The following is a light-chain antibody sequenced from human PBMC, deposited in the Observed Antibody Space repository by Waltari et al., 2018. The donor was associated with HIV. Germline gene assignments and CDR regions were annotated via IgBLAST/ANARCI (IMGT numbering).Light chain of an antibody. J-gene: IGLJ1*01. CDR2: DVS. V-gene: IGLV2-14*03. Sequence: QSALTQPASVSGSPGQSITISCTGTSSDVGGYNFVSWYQQHPGKAPKLTMYDVSHRPSGVSNRFSGSKSGNTASLTISGLQAEDEADYYCSSYTSSTTDVFGTGTKVTVL. CDR3: SSYTSSTTDV. CDR1: SSDVGGYNF.